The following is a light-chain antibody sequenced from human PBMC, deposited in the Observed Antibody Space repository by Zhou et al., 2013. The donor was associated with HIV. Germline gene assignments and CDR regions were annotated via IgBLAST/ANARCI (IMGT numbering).Light chain of an antibody. CDR1: QSVSSTY. J-gene: IGKJ4*01. V-gene: IGKV3D-20*02. CDR2: GVS. CDR3: QHRSTSPPGVT. Sequence: EIVLTQSPVTLSLSQGERATLSCRASQSVSSTYLAWYQQKPGQAPTLLIYGVSSRATGIPDRFSGSGSGTDFTLTISSLEPEDFAVYYCQHRSTSPPGVTFGGGTKVQI.